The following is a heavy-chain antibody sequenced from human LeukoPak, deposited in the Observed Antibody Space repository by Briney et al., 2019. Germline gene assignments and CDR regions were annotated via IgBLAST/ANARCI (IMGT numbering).Heavy chain of an antibody. CDR2: ISYDGSYK. V-gene: IGHV3-30*03. J-gene: IGHJ4*02. D-gene: IGHD1-26*01. Sequence: GGSLRLSCSASGFAFSTYAMHWVRQAPGKGLEWVAVISYDGSYKDYGDPVKGRFTLSRDNSKSMVFLEMSSLRAEDTAVYHCARARLQWEVRYPRFDSWGQGTLVTVSS. CDR3: ARARLQWEVRYPRFDS. CDR1: GFAFSTYA.